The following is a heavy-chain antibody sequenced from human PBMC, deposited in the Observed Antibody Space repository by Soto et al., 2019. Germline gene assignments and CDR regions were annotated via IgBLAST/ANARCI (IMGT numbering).Heavy chain of an antibody. V-gene: IGHV4-30-4*01. CDR2: IYYSGNT. D-gene: IGHD6-6*01. CDR3: ARGAYTNSSSSFGY. J-gene: IGHJ4*02. CDR1: GGSVSSGTYY. Sequence: QVQLQESGPGLVKPSQTLSLTCTVSGGSVSSGTYYWTWIRQPPGKGLEWIGYIYYSGNTYYNPSLESRVTISVDTSKNQFSLKLSSVTAADTAVYYCARGAYTNSSSSFGYWGQGTMVTVSS.